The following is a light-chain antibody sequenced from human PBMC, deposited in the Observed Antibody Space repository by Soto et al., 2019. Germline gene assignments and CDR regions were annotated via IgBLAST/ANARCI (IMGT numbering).Light chain of an antibody. CDR2: SNN. CDR3: AAWDDSLTAPWV. J-gene: IGLJ3*02. V-gene: IGLV1-44*01. Sequence: QPVPNQPPSSSGTPAQRVTISCSGSSSNIGSNTVNWYQQLPGTAPKLLIYSNNQRPSGVPDRFSGSKSGTSASLAISGLQSEDEADYYCAAWDDSLTAPWVFGGGTKVTV. CDR1: SSNIGSNT.